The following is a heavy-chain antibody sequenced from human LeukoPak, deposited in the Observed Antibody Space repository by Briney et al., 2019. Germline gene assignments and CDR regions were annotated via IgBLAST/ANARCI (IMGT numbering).Heavy chain of an antibody. Sequence: SETLSLTCGVYGGSFSGYYWTWIRQSPGKGLEWIGEINYVGSINYNPSLKSRVTISVDTSKSQFSLKLTSVTAADTAVYYCARRWTGTTTRYYYYYMDAWGKGTTVTVSS. CDR2: INYVGSI. CDR3: ARRWTGTTTRYYYYYMDA. CDR1: GGSFSGYY. V-gene: IGHV4-34*01. D-gene: IGHD1-1*01. J-gene: IGHJ6*03.